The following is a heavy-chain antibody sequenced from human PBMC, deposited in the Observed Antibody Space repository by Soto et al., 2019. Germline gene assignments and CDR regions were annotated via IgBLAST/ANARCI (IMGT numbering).Heavy chain of an antibody. CDR1: GFSFSSYA. Sequence: EVQLLESGGGLVQPGGSLRLSCAASGFSFSSYAMNWVRQAPGKGLECVSVISGSDSSTYYADSVEGRFTISRDNSKNPLDLQMNSLRAEDTAVYYCARVLCGSSSCHYYFYGMDVWGQGTTVTVSS. D-gene: IGHD6-6*01. CDR2: ISGSDSST. J-gene: IGHJ6*02. CDR3: ARVLCGSSSCHYYFYGMDV. V-gene: IGHV3-23*01.